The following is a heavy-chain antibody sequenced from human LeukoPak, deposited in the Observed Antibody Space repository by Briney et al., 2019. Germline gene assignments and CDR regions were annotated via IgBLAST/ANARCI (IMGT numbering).Heavy chain of an antibody. CDR1: GGSFSGYY. D-gene: IGHD3-3*01. V-gene: IGHV4-34*01. Sequence: SETLSLTCAVYGGSFSGYYWSWIRQPPGKGLGWIGEINHSGSTNYNPSLKSRVTISVDTSKNQFSLKLSSVTAADTAVYYCARGRRFLERYDYWGQGTLVTVSS. CDR2: INHSGST. CDR3: ARGRRFLERYDY. J-gene: IGHJ4*02.